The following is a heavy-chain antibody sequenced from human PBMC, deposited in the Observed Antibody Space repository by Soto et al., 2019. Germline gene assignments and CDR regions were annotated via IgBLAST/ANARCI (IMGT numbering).Heavy chain of an antibody. J-gene: IGHJ4*02. Sequence: GGSLRPSCAASGFPSSNYGMHRVRQAPGRGLEWVAVIWYDGSNNYYAHSVKGRLHISRDNSKNTLYLQMNSLRAEDTAVYYCATEGYSSGCYYGGVDYWGQGT. V-gene: IGHV3-33*01. D-gene: IGHD6-19*01. CDR1: GFPSSNYG. CDR3: ATEGYSSGCYYGGVDY. CDR2: IWYDGSNN.